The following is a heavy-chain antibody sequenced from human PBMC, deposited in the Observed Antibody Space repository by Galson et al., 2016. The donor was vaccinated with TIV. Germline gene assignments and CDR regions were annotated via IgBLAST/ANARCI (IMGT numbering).Heavy chain of an antibody. V-gene: IGHV3-23*01. CDR2: ISGSGDNT. Sequence: SLRLSCAASGFTFANYAMNWVRQAPGKGLEWVAVISGSGDNTYYADSVKGRFTISRDNSKNTLYLQTSSLRAEDTAVYYCARRGNYFSDAFDIWGQGTMVTVSS. D-gene: IGHD1-7*01. J-gene: IGHJ3*02. CDR3: ARRGNYFSDAFDI. CDR1: GFTFANYA.